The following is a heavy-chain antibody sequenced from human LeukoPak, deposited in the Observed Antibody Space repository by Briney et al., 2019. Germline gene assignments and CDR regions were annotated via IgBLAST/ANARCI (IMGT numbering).Heavy chain of an antibody. CDR2: LSAYNGNT. J-gene: IGHJ5*02. CDR1: GYTFTRYG. V-gene: IGHV1-18*01. CDR3: ARGYCSSTSCYIEDNWFDP. D-gene: IGHD2-2*02. Sequence: ASVKVSCKASGYTFTRYGISWVRQAPGQGFEWMGWLSAYNGNTNYAQKLQGRVTMTTDTSTSTAYMELRSLRSDDTAVYYCARGYCSSTSCYIEDNWFDPWGQGTLVTVSS.